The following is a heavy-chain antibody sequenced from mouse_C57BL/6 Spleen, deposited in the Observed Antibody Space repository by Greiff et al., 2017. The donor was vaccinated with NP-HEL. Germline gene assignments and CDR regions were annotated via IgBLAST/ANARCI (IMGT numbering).Heavy chain of an antibody. D-gene: IGHD2-4*01. Sequence: VKLVESGAELVKPGASVKMSCKASGYTFTTYPIEWMKQNHGKSLEWIGNFHPYNDDTKYNEKFKGKATLTVEKSSSTVYLELSRLTSDDSAVYYCARRLYDYDVGFAYWGQGTLVTVSA. CDR1: GYTFTTYP. V-gene: IGHV1-47*01. CDR2: FHPYNDDT. J-gene: IGHJ3*01. CDR3: ARRLYDYDVGFAY.